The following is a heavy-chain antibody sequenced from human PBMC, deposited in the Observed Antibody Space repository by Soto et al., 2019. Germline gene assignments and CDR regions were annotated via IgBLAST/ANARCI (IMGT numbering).Heavy chain of an antibody. CDR1: GFTFSGSA. CDR2: IRSKANSYAT. D-gene: IGHD6-19*01. CDR3: TRNVGAVSGNYYYYVMYG. J-gene: IGHJ6*02. V-gene: IGHV3-73*01. Sequence: PGWSLRLSCAASGFTFSGSAMHWVRQASGKGLEWVGRIRSKANSYATAYAASVKGRFTISRDDSKNTAYLQMNSLKTEDTAVYYCTRNVGAVSGNYYYYVMYGRGQGTTVTVPS.